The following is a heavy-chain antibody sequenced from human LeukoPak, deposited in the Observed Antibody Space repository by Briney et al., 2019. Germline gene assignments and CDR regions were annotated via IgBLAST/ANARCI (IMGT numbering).Heavy chain of an antibody. CDR1: GFTFSSYG. Sequence: PGGSLRLSCAASGFTFSSYGMHWVRQAPGKGLEWVAVISYDGSNKYYADSVKGRFTISRDNSKNTLHLQMNSLRAEDTAVYYCAKAIGSSPNCSGGSCLGGDYWGQGTLVTVSS. J-gene: IGHJ4*02. V-gene: IGHV3-30*18. D-gene: IGHD2-15*01. CDR2: ISYDGSNK. CDR3: AKAIGSSPNCSGGSCLGGDY.